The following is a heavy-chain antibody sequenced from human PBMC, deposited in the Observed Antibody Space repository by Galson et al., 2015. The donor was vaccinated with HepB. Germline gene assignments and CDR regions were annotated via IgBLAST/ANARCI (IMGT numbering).Heavy chain of an antibody. J-gene: IGHJ6*02. V-gene: IGHV1-69*04. CDR2: IITNLGVG. CDR1: GGTFSSYT. D-gene: IGHD2-21*01. CDR3: ARELSLLSPPDYYYYGLDV. Sequence: SVKVSCKASGGTFSSYTVSWVRQAPGQGLEWMGRIITNLGVGKYAQKFQGRVTITADKSTGTAYMELSSLRSEDTAVYYCARELSLLSPPDYYYYGLDVWGQGTTVTVSS.